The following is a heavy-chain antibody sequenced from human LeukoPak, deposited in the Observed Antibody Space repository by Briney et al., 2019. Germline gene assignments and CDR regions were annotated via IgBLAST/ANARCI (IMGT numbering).Heavy chain of an antibody. CDR1: GGSISSGGYY. V-gene: IGHV4-31*03. J-gene: IGHJ4*02. D-gene: IGHD3-22*01. CDR3: AVTTSDYYDSSGYPSKVDY. Sequence: SETLSLTCTVSGGSISSGGYYWSWIRQHPGKGLEWIGYIYYSGSTYYNPSLKSRVTISVDTSKYQFSLKLSSVTAADTAVYYCAVTTSDYYDSSGYPSKVDYWGQGTLVTVSS. CDR2: IYYSGST.